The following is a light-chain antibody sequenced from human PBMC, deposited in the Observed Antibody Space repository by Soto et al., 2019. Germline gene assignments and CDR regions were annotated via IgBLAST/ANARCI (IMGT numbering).Light chain of an antibody. V-gene: IGLV2-14*01. CDR3: SSYTSSSLVV. CDR1: SSDVGGYNS. J-gene: IGLJ3*02. CDR2: DVS. Sequence: QSVLTQPASVSASPGQSITISCTGTSSDVGGYNSVSWYQQHPGKAPKLMIYDVSNRPSGVSNRFSGSRSGNTASLTISGLQAEDEADYYCSSYTSSSLVVFGGGTKLTVL.